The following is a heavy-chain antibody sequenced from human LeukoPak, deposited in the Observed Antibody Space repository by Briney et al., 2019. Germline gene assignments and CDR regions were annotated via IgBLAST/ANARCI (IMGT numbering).Heavy chain of an antibody. CDR2: IYHSGST. CDR3: ARGGSGGFDY. Sequence: SETLSLTCTVSGGSISSGGYYWSWIRQPPGKGLEWIGYIYHSGSTYYNPSLKSRVTISVDRSKNQFSLKLSSVTAADTAVYYCARGGSGGFDYWGQGTLVTVSS. D-gene: IGHD3-10*01. J-gene: IGHJ4*02. V-gene: IGHV4-30-2*01. CDR1: GGSISSGGYY.